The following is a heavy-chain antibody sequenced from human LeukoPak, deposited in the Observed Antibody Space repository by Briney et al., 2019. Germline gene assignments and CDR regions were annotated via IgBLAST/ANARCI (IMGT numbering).Heavy chain of an antibody. CDR3: ARHGYSSSSYDY. CDR2: IYTSGSI. J-gene: IGHJ4*02. V-gene: IGHV4-4*09. CDR1: GGSISSYY. D-gene: IGHD6-6*01. Sequence: SETLSLTCTVSGGSISSYYWSWIRQPPGKGLEWIGYIYTSGSINYNPSLKSRVTISVDTSKNQFSLKLSSVTAADTAVYYCARHGYSSSSYDYWGQGTLVTVSS.